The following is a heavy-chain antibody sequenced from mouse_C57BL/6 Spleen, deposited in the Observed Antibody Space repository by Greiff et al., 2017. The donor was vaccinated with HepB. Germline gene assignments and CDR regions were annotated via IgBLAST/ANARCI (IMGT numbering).Heavy chain of an antibody. J-gene: IGHJ2*01. D-gene: IGHD1-1*01. Sequence: LQQPGTELVKPGASVKLSCKASGYTFTSYWMHWVKQRPGQGLEWIGNINPSNGGTNYNEKFKSKATLTVDKSSSTAYMQLSSLTSEDSAVYYCAREKSIYYYPYFDYWGQGTTLTVSS. V-gene: IGHV1-53*01. CDR1: GYTFTSYW. CDR2: INPSNGGT. CDR3: AREKSIYYYPYFDY.